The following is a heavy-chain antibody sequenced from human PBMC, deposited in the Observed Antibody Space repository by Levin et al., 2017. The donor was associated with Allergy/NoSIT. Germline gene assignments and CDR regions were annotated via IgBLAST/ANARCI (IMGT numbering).Heavy chain of an antibody. CDR2: ISYDGSNK. CDR3: AREEVRSSSWLGEAPDD. V-gene: IGHV3-30-3*01. CDR1: GFTFSSYA. D-gene: IGHD6-13*01. Sequence: GGSLRLSCAASGFTFSSYAMHWVRQAPGKGLEWVAVISYDGSNKYYADSVKGRFTISRDNSKNTLYLQMNSLRAEDTAVYYCAREEVRSSSWLGEAPDDWGQGTLVTVSS. J-gene: IGHJ4*02.